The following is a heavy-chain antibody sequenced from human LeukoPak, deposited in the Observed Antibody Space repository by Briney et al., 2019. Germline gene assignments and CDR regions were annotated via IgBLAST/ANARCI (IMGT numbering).Heavy chain of an antibody. CDR3: AKDNGDFLIDC. CDR2: ISGDGGST. D-gene: IGHD4-17*01. J-gene: IGHJ4*02. V-gene: IGHV3-43*02. CDR1: GFTFDDYA. Sequence: PGGSLRLSCAASGFTFDDYAMHWVRQAPGKGLEWVSLISGDGGSTYYADSVKGRFTISRDNSKNSLYLQMNSLRAEDTAVYYCAKDNGDFLIDCWGQGTLVTVSS.